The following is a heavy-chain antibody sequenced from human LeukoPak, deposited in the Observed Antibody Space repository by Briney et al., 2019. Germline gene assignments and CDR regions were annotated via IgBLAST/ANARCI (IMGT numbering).Heavy chain of an antibody. V-gene: IGHV3-23*01. CDR3: AKGAYCGGDCYPDYFDY. D-gene: IGHD2-21*02. J-gene: IGHJ4*02. CDR2: ISGSGGST. Sequence: GGSLRLSCAASGFTFSSNAMSWVRQAPGKGLEWVSAISGSGGSTYYADSVKGRFTISRDNSKNTLYLQMNSLRAEDTAVYYCAKGAYCGGDCYPDYFDYWGQGTLVTVSS. CDR1: GFTFSSNA.